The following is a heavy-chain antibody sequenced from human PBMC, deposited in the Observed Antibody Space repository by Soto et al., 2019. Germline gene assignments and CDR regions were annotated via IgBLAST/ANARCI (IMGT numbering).Heavy chain of an antibody. J-gene: IGHJ4*02. CDR1: GFTFSSYG. V-gene: IGHV3-30*18. Sequence: QVQLVESGGGVVQPGRSLRLSCAASGFTFSSYGMHWVRQAPGKGLEWVAVISYDGSNKYYADSVKGRFTISRDNSKNTLYLQMNSLRAEDTAVYYCAKGSTAMTYDYWGQGTLVTVSS. CDR2: ISYDGSNK. CDR3: AKGSTAMTYDY. D-gene: IGHD5-18*01.